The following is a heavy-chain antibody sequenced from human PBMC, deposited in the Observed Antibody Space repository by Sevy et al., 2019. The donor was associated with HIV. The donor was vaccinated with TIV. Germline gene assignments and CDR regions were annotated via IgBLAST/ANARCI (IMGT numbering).Heavy chain of an antibody. V-gene: IGHV4-59*08. CDR3: ARWVAGGSGIDS. Sequence: SETLSLTCTVSGGSINSYFWSWIRQPPGKGLEWIGYIYYSGRTNYNPSLKSRLTISLDTSKNQFSLKLSSVTAADTAVYYCARWVAGGSGIDSWGQGTLVTVSS. J-gene: IGHJ4*02. D-gene: IGHD3-10*01. CDR2: IYYSGRT. CDR1: GGSINSYF.